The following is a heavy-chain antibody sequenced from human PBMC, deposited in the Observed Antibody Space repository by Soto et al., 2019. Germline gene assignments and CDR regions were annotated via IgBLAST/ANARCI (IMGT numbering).Heavy chain of an antibody. CDR1: GYTFTSYG. Sequence: QVQLVQSGAEVKKPGASVKVSCKASGYTFTSYGISWVRQAPGQGLEWMGWISAYNGNTHYAQKLQGRVTMTTDTSTSTAYMELRSLSSDDTAVYFCARTGFYYYGSGSPVAVDYWGQGTLVTVSS. CDR3: ARTGFYYYGSGSPVAVDY. D-gene: IGHD3-10*01. V-gene: IGHV1-18*01. CDR2: ISAYNGNT. J-gene: IGHJ4*02.